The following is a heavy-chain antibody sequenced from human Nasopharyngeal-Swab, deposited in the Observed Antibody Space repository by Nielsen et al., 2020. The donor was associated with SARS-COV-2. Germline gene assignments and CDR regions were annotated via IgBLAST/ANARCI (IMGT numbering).Heavy chain of an antibody. V-gene: IGHV3-30*18. D-gene: IGHD3-10*01. CDR3: AKEPGVLWFGELFSYGMDV. J-gene: IGHJ6*02. Sequence: GGSLRLSCAAFGFTFSSYGMHWVRQAPGKGLEWVAVISYDGSNKYYADSVKGRFTISRDNSKNTLYLQMNSLRAEDTAVYYCAKEPGVLWFGELFSYGMDVWGQGTTVTVSS. CDR2: ISYDGSNK. CDR1: GFTFSSYG.